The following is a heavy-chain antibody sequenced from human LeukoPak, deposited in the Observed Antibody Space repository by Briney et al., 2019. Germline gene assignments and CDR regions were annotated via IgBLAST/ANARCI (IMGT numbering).Heavy chain of an antibody. CDR2: ISAYNANT. J-gene: IGHJ4*02. CDR1: GNTFTSYG. Sequence: ASVKVSCKASGNTFTSYGISWVRQAPGQGLEWMGWISAYNANTDYAQKLQGRVTMTTDTSTSTAYMELSSVIYDDTAVYYCARLSSGRTLDYWGQGTLVTVSS. D-gene: IGHD6-19*01. V-gene: IGHV1-18*01. CDR3: ARLSSGRTLDY.